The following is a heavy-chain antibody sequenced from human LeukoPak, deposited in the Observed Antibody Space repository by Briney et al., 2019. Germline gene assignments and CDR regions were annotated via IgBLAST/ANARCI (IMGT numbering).Heavy chain of an antibody. J-gene: IGHJ5*02. V-gene: IGHV1-18*01. CDR1: RYTFTSSG. Sequence: AALKVSCKAHRYTFTSSGIRWVREAPGEGLERMGWNSAYNGNTNYAQKLQGRVTMTTDTSTSTAYKEQRSLRADNTAVDYCARRPYADYGWLDPGGQGTLDTVSS. CDR3: ARRPYADYGWLDP. CDR2: NSAYNGNT. D-gene: IGHD4-17*01.